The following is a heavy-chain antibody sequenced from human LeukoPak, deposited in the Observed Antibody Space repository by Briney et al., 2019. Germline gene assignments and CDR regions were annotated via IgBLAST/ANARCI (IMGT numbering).Heavy chain of an antibody. J-gene: IGHJ4*02. CDR3: ATSSDTASAY. CDR2: VYYTGST. Sequence: EASETLSLTCNVTGASISSYYWSWIWQPPGKGLEWIGYVYYTGSTNYNPSLKSRVTISIDTSKNQISLKLSSVTAADTAVYYCATSSDTASAYWGQGTLVTVFS. CDR1: GASISSYY. V-gene: IGHV4-59*08. D-gene: IGHD5-18*01.